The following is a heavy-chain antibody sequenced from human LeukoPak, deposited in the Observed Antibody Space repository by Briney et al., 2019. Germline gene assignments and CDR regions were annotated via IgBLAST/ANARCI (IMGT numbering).Heavy chain of an antibody. CDR2: INHSGST. Sequence: SETLSLTCTVSGGSITSYYWSWIRQPPGKGLEWIGEINHSGSTNYNPSLKSRVTISVDTSKNQFSLKLRSVTAADTAVYYCARKEGGQLVNTRRWFDPWGQGTLVTVSS. J-gene: IGHJ5*02. CDR1: GGSITSYY. V-gene: IGHV4-34*01. D-gene: IGHD6-13*01. CDR3: ARKEGGQLVNTRRWFDP.